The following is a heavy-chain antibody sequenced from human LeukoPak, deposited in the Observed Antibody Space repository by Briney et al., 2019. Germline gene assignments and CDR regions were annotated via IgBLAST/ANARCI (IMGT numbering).Heavy chain of an antibody. CDR3: ARVPRYCSGGSCYYFDY. J-gene: IGHJ4*02. CDR2: ISYDGSNK. CDR1: GFTFSSYG. D-gene: IGHD2-15*01. V-gene: IGHV3-30*19. Sequence: GGSLRLSCAASGFTFSSYGMHWVRQAPGKGLEWVAVISYDGSNKYYADSVKGRFTISRDNSKNTLYLQMNSLRAEDTAVYYCARVPRYCSGGSCYYFDYWGQGTLVTVSS.